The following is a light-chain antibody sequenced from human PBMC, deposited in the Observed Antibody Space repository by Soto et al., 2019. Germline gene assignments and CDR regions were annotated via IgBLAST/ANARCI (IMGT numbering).Light chain of an antibody. J-gene: IGKJ4*01. CDR2: AAS. CDR3: QHSYSTPRT. CDR1: QSISSY. Sequence: DIQMTQSPSSLSASVGDRVTITCRASQSISSYLNWYQQKPGKAPKLLIYAASSLQSGVPSRFSGSGSGTDFTLTISSLQPEDFATYYCQHSYSTPRTFGGGTNVDIK. V-gene: IGKV1-39*01.